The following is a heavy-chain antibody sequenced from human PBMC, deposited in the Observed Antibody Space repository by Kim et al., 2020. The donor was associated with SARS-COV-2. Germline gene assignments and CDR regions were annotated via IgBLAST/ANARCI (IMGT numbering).Heavy chain of an antibody. V-gene: IGHV4-39*01. CDR1: GVSISSSGYY. D-gene: IGHD5-18*01. CDR3: ARLRYSYGPGGYCFDY. CDR2: IYYSGST. J-gene: IGHJ4*02. Sequence: SETLSLTCTVSGVSISSSGYYWGWIRQPPGKGLEWIGSIYYSGSTYYNTSLKSRVTTSVDTSKNQFSLKLSSVTAADTAVYYCARLRYSYGPGGYCFDYWGQGTLVTVSS.